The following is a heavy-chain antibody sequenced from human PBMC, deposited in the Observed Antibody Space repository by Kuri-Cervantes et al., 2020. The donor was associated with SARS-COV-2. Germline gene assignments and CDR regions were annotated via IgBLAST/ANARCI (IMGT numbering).Heavy chain of an antibody. CDR1: GGSVSISSFY. V-gene: IGHV4-39*01. Sequence: SETLSLTCTVSGGSVSISSFYWAWIRQPPGKGPQWVGSVSYTGSTYHNPSLRSRLSISIDTSKNQFSLRLTSVTAADTALYYCPRHASNWAYLPFDFWGQGIPVTVSS. D-gene: IGHD7-27*01. CDR2: VSYTGST. J-gene: IGHJ4*02. CDR3: PRHASNWAYLPFDF.